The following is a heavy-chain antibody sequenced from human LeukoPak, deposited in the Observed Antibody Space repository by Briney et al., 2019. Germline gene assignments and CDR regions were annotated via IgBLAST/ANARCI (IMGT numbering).Heavy chain of an antibody. J-gene: IGHJ4*02. V-gene: IGHV1-18*01. D-gene: IGHD3-10*01. CDR2: ISAYNGNT. CDR1: GYTFTSYG. Sequence: ASVKVSCKASGYTFTSYGISWVRQAPGQGLEWMGWISAYNGNTNYAQKLQGRVTMTTDTSTSTAYMELRSLSSDDTAVYYCARDPPNQLYYYGSGRPFDYWGQGTLVTVSS. CDR3: ARDPPNQLYYYGSGRPFDY.